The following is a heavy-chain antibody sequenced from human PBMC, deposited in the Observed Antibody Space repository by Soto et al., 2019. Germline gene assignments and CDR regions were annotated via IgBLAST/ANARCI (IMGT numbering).Heavy chain of an antibody. J-gene: IGHJ5*02. V-gene: IGHV1-18*01. CDR2: ISAYNGNT. CDR1: GYTFTSYG. D-gene: IGHD3-10*01. CDR3: ARGVGSGSYYNQYNWFDP. Sequence: ASVKVYCKASGYTFTSYGISWVRQAPGQGLEWMGWISAYNGNTKYEQKVQGRVTMTTDTSTSTAYMELRSLRSDDTAVYYCARGVGSGSYYNQYNWFDPWGQGTLVTVSS.